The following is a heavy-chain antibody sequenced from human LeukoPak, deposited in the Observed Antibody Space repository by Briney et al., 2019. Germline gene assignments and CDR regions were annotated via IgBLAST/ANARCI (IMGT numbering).Heavy chain of an antibody. D-gene: IGHD3-22*01. J-gene: IGHJ4*02. CDR3: AKERGYSLTY. CDR2: IVVGSGYA. CDR1: GFTFSSPT. Sequence: SVKVSCKASGFTFSSPTVQWVRQARGQRLEWIGWIVVGSGYANYAQKFQDRLTITRDMSTSTSYMELSSLRSEDTAVYYCAKERGYSLTYWGQGTLVTVSS. V-gene: IGHV1-58*01.